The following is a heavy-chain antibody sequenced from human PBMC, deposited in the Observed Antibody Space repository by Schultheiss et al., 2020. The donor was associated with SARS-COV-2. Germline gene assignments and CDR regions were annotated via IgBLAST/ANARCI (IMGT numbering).Heavy chain of an antibody. V-gene: IGHV3-11*01. D-gene: IGHD6-25*01. CDR2: ISSSGETK. CDR3: ARVMAIGGSYGMDV. CDR1: GFTFSDHY. J-gene: IGHJ6*02. Sequence: GGSLRLSCAASGFTFSDHYMNWIRQAPGKGLEWVSYISSSGETKRYSDSVKGRFTISRDNAKNSLYLQMNSLRAEDTAVYYCARVMAIGGSYGMDVWGQGTTVTVSS.